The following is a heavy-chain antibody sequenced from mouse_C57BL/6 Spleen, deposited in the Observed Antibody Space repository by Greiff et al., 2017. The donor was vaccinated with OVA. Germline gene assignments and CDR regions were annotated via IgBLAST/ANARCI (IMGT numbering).Heavy chain of an antibody. V-gene: IGHV1-54*01. CDR1: GYAFTNYL. Sequence: QVQLQQSGAELVRPGTSVKVSCKASGYAFTNYLIEWVKQRPGQGLEWIGVINPGSGGTNYNEKFKGKATLTADKSSSTAYMQLSSLTSEASAVYFCARVRDYYGNYEGFAYWGQGTLVTVSA. CDR2: INPGSGGT. D-gene: IGHD2-1*01. J-gene: IGHJ3*01. CDR3: ARVRDYYGNYEGFAY.